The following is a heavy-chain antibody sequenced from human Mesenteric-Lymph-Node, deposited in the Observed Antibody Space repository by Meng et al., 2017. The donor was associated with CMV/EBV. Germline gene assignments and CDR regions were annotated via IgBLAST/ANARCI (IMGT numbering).Heavy chain of an antibody. Sequence: SVKVSCKASGVTFSSYAISWVRQAPGQGLEWMGGIIPILGIPNYAQKFQGRVTIIADKSTSTAYMELSSLRSEDTAVYYCAGAPPQDYDFWSGNNYYYYDMDVWGQGTTVTVSS. D-gene: IGHD3-3*01. V-gene: IGHV1-69*10. CDR3: AGAPPQDYDFWSGNNYYYYDMDV. J-gene: IGHJ6*02. CDR2: IIPILGIP. CDR1: GVTFSSYA.